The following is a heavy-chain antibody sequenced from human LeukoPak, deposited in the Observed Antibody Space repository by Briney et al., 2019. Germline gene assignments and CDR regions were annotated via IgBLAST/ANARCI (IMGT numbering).Heavy chain of an antibody. CDR3: ARAEGYGGELDS. J-gene: IGHJ4*02. V-gene: IGHV3-7*01. D-gene: IGHD4-23*01. Sequence: PGGSLRLSCAASGFMFSNYWMSWVRQAPGKGLEWVANIKQDGSEKYYVDSVKGRFTVSRDYARNSLYLQMNSLRAEDTAVYYCARAEGYGGELDSWGQGTLVTVSS. CDR1: GFMFSNYW. CDR2: IKQDGSEK.